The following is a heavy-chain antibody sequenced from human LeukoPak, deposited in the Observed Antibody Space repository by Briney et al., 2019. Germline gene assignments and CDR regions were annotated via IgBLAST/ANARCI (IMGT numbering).Heavy chain of an antibody. V-gene: IGHV3-23*01. CDR2: ISGSGGNT. D-gene: IGHD1-26*01. J-gene: IGHJ4*02. CDR3: TKRVKYGGTWDHFAD. Sequence: GGSLRLSCAASGFTFSSYAMAWVRQAPGKGLEWVSAISGSGGNTYYADSVKGRFPISRDNSKSTLILQMNSLRVEDTALYYCTKRVKYGGTWDHFADWGQGTLVTVSS. CDR1: GFTFSSYA.